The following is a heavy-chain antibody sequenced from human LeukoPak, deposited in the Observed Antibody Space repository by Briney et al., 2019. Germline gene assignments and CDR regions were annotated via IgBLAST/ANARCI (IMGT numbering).Heavy chain of an antibody. Sequence: PSETLSLTCTVSGGSISSSSYYWSWIRQPPGKGLEWIGEINHSGSTNYNPSLKSRVTISVDTSKNQFSLKLSSVTAADTAVYYCARHYRYSSSPGALRYWGQGTLVTVSS. V-gene: IGHV4-39*01. CDR2: INHSGST. CDR1: GGSISSSSYY. D-gene: IGHD6-13*01. CDR3: ARHYRYSSSPGALRY. J-gene: IGHJ4*02.